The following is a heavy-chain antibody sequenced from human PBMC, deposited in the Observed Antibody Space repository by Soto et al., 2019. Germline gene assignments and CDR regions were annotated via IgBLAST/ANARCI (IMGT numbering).Heavy chain of an antibody. D-gene: IGHD5-18*01. V-gene: IGHV3-30*18. CDR3: VKGDLDTAVVNSPDAFDF. CDR2: ISYDGNNK. CDR1: GFIFSDFG. J-gene: IGHJ3*01. Sequence: QVNLVESGGGVVQPGRSLRLSCEASGFIFSDFGMHWVRQAPGKGLEWVAVISYDGNNKYYAQSVKGRVTISRDNSKNTLFLNMDSLRPEDTAVYHCVKGDLDTAVVNSPDAFDFWGPGTMVTVS.